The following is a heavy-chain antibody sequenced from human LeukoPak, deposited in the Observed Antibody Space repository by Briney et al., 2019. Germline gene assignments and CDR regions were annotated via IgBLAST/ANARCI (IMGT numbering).Heavy chain of an antibody. J-gene: IGHJ6*02. CDR2: TYYRSKWYN. D-gene: IGHD2-2*01. Sequence: SQTLSLTCAISGDSVSSNSAAWNWIRQSPSRGLEWLGRTYYRSKWYNDYAVSVKSRITINPDTSKNQFSLQLNSVTPEDTAVYYCARVRYCSSTTCPPSGYYYGMDVWGQGTTVTVSS. V-gene: IGHV6-1*01. CDR1: GDSVSSNSAA. CDR3: ARVRYCSSTTCPPSGYYYGMDV.